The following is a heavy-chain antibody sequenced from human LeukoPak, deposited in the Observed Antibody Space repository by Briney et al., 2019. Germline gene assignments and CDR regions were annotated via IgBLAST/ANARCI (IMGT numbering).Heavy chain of an antibody. Sequence: GGSLRLSCAASGFTFSSYWMHWVRQAPGKGLEWVSGVSGSGRSTYYVDSVKGRFTVSRDNSKNTLFLQMNNLRAEDTALYYCAKDSSVGVAALLNHWGQGTLVTVSS. CDR3: AKDSSVGVAALLNH. CDR2: VSGSGRST. J-gene: IGHJ5*02. V-gene: IGHV3-23*01. CDR1: GFTFSSYW. D-gene: IGHD3-3*01.